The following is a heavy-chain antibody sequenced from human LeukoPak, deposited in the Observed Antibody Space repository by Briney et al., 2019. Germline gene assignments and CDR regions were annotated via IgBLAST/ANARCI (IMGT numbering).Heavy chain of an antibody. CDR1: GFTVSSNY. Sequence: GGSLRLSCAASGFTVSSNYMSWVRQAPGKGLEWVSVIYSGGSTYYADSVKGRFTISRDNSKNTLYLQMNSLRAEDTAVYYCAKHQWFGESVEDYWGQGTLVTVSS. CDR3: AKHQWFGESVEDY. J-gene: IGHJ4*02. CDR2: IYSGGST. D-gene: IGHD3-10*01. V-gene: IGHV3-66*04.